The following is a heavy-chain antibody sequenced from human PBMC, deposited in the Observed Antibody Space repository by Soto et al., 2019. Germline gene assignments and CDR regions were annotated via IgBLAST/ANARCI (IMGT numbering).Heavy chain of an antibody. CDR3: GRGPGQYYGDYGRY. D-gene: IGHD4-17*01. CDR2: MNPNSGNT. V-gene: IGHV1-8*01. Sequence: QVQLVQPGAEVKKPGASVKVSCKASGYTFTSYDINWVRQATGQGLEWMGWMNPNSGNTGYAQKLQGRVTMTRNISISTEDMELSSMRSEDTAVYYCGRGPGQYYGDYGRYWGQATLVTVSS. J-gene: IGHJ4*02. CDR1: GYTFTSYD.